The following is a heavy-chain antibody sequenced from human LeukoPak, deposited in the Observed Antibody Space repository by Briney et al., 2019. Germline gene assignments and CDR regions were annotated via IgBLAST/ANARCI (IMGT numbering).Heavy chain of an antibody. V-gene: IGHV3-23*01. Sequence: GGSLRLSCAASGFTFSTYAMSWVRQAPGKGLEWVSSITASGGGTDYTVSVKGRLTISRDNSKNTLYLQMNSLRAEDTAIYYCAKHYYDSSGYYYSFDYWGQGTLVTVSS. D-gene: IGHD3-22*01. CDR2: ITASGGGT. CDR1: GFTFSTYA. J-gene: IGHJ4*02. CDR3: AKHYYDSSGYYYSFDY.